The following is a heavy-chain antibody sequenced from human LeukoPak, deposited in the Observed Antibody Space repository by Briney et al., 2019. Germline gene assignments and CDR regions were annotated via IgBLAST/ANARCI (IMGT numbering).Heavy chain of an antibody. CDR1: GGSISSGDYY. CDR2: IYYSGST. J-gene: IGHJ6*03. CDR3: ARAPYYYYYMDV. V-gene: IGHV4-30-4*08. Sequence: PSETLSLTCTVSGGSISSGDYYWSWIRQPPGKGLEWIGYIYYSGSTYYNPSLKSRVTISVDTSKNQFSLKLSSVTAADTAVYYCARAPYYYYYMDVXXKGXTXTVSS.